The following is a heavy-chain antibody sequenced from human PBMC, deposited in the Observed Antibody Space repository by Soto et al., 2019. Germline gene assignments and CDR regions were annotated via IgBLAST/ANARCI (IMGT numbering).Heavy chain of an antibody. CDR3: ARDIRGCSGGSCYSPYDAFDI. D-gene: IGHD2-15*01. J-gene: IGHJ3*02. CDR2: ISSSSSTI. CDR1: GFTFSSYS. Sequence: GGSLRLSCAASGFTFSSYSMNWVRQAPGKGLERDSYISSSSSTIYYADSVKGRFTISRDNAKNSLYLQMNSLRDEDTAVYYCARDIRGCSGGSCYSPYDAFDIWGQGTMVTVSS. V-gene: IGHV3-48*02.